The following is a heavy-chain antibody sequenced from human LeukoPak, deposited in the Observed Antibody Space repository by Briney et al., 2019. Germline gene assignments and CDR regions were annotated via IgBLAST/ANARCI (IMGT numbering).Heavy chain of an antibody. V-gene: IGHV3-30-3*01. CDR2: ISYDGSNK. CDR3: ARDIGPNSSSRFEYFQH. J-gene: IGHJ1*01. CDR1: GFTFSSYA. Sequence: GGSLRLSCAASGFTFSSYAMHWVRQAPGKGLEWVAVISYDGSNKYYADSVKGRFTISRDNSKNTLYLQMNSLRAEDTAVYYCARDIGPNSSSRFEYFQHWGQGTLVTVSS. D-gene: IGHD6-13*01.